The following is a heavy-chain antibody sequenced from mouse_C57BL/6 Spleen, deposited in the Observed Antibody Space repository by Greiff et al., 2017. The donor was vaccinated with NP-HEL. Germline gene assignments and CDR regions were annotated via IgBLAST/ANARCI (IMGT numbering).Heavy chain of an antibody. V-gene: IGHV1-82*01. J-gene: IGHJ1*03. CDR1: GYAFSSSW. CDR2: IYPGDGDT. CDR3: ARGGESYDGSCWCVGV. Sequence: VQGVESGPELVKPGASVKISCKASGYAFSSSWMNWVKQRPGKGLEWIGRIYPGDGDTNYNGKFKDKATLTADKSSSTAYMQLSSLTSEDSGVYFFARGGESYDGSCWCVGVWGKGATGTRSS. D-gene: IGHD1-1*01.